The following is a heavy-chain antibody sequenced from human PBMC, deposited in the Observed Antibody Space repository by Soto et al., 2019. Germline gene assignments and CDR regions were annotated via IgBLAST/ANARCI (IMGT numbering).Heavy chain of an antibody. J-gene: IGHJ6*02. D-gene: IGHD3-9*01. CDR3: GTDYAILTGMSGYYYGMDV. V-gene: IGHV1-69*13. Sequence: SVKVSCKASGGTFSSYAISWVRQAPGQGLEWMGGSIPIFGKANYAEKFQGRVTITADESTSTAYMELSSMRSEDKAVYYCGTDYAILTGMSGYYYGMDVWGPGTPVTVSS. CDR2: SIPIFGKA. CDR1: GGTFSSYA.